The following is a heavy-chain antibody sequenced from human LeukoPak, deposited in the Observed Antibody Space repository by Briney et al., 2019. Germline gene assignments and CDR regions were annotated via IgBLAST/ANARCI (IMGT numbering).Heavy chain of an antibody. V-gene: IGHV4-34*01. CDR3: ARGPLAFDI. CDR2: INYSGST. Sequence: SETLSLTCAVYGGSFSGYYWSWIRQPPVKGLEWIGEINYSGSTNYNPSLKSRVTISVDTSKNQFSLKLSSVTAADTAVYYCARGPLAFDIWGQGTMVTVSS. J-gene: IGHJ3*02. CDR1: GGSFSGYY.